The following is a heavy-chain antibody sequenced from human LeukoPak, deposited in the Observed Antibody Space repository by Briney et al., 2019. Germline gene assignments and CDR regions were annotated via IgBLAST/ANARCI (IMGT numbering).Heavy chain of an antibody. CDR3: AREPVVLVPAAILNWFDP. CDR2: INPNSGGT. Sequence: GASVKVSCKASGYTFTGYYIHWVRQAPGQGLEWMGWINPNSGGTNYAQKFQGRVTMTRDTSISTAYMELSRLRSDDTAVYYCAREPVVLVPAAILNWFDPWGQGTLVTVSS. V-gene: IGHV1-2*02. CDR1: GYTFTGYY. D-gene: IGHD2-2*01. J-gene: IGHJ5*02.